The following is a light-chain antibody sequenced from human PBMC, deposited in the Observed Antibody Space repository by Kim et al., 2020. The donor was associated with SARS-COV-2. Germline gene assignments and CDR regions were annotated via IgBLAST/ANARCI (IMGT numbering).Light chain of an antibody. V-gene: IGKV3-20*01. Sequence: LSPGERATLSCRASQSVSSSYLAWYQQKPGQAPRLLIYAISSRATGIPDRFSGSGSGTDFTLTISRLEPEDFAVYYCQQYGSSHYTFGQGTKLEIK. J-gene: IGKJ2*01. CDR2: AIS. CDR3: QQYGSSHYT. CDR1: QSVSSSY.